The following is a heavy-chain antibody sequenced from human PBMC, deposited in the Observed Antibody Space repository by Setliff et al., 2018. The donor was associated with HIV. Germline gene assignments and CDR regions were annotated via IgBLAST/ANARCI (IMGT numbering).Heavy chain of an antibody. CDR3: AGGPGYCSGGTCYPGGWFDP. D-gene: IGHD2-15*01. Sequence: SETLSLTCAVSNYSISSDYYWGWIRQPPGKGLEWIGSIYYSGSPYYNPSLKSRVTISVDMSKNQFALKLSSVTAADTAVYYCAGGPGYCSGGTCYPGGWFDPWGQGTLVTV. CDR1: NYSISSDYY. CDR2: IYYSGSP. V-gene: IGHV4-38-2*01. J-gene: IGHJ5*02.